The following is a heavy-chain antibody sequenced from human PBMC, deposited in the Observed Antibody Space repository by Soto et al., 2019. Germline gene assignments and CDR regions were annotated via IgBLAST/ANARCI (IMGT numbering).Heavy chain of an antibody. J-gene: IGHJ6*02. Sequence: EVQLLESGGGLVQPGGSLRLSCAASGFTFSSYAMTWVRQAPGKGLEWVSGISGSGASTFYADSVKGRFTTTRDTSKTALYLEMNSLSAEDTAVYYCAKGAHGSSSRGVDVWGQGTTVTVCS. CDR3: AKGAHGSSSRGVDV. CDR2: ISGSGAST. V-gene: IGHV3-23*01. D-gene: IGHD6-6*01. CDR1: GFTFSSYA.